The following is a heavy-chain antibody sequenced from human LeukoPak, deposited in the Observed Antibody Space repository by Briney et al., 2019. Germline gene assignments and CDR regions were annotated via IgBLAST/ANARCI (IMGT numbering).Heavy chain of an antibody. D-gene: IGHD6-19*01. Sequence: GASVRVSCKAFGYTFTSNYMHWVRQAPGQGPEWMGVISPSGGSTTYAQKFQGRVTITADKSTSTAYMELSSLRSEDTAVYYCARGGERGWYFPQSYNWFDPWGQGTLVTVSS. J-gene: IGHJ5*02. V-gene: IGHV1-46*01. CDR2: ISPSGGST. CDR1: GYTFTSNY. CDR3: ARGGERGWYFPQSYNWFDP.